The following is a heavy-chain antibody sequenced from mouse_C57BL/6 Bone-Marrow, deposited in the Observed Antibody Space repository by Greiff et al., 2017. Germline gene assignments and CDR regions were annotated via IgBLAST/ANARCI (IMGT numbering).Heavy chain of an antibody. D-gene: IGHD2-1*01. CDR2: IYPGSGST. J-gene: IGHJ3*01. Sequence: VQLQQPGAELVKPGASVKMSCKASGYTFTSYWITWVKQRPGQGLEWIGDIYPGSGSTNYNEKFKSKATLTVDTSSSTAYMQLSSLTSEDSAVYYCARDGNYSVAWFAYWGQGTLVTVSA. CDR3: ARDGNYSVAWFAY. CDR1: GYTFTSYW. V-gene: IGHV1-55*01.